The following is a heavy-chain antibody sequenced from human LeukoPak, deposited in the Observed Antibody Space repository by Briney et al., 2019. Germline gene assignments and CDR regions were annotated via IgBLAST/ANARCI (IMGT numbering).Heavy chain of an antibody. CDR2: IYHRGST. CDR3: ARSGVYTGYDAFDI. CDR1: GGSINISY. Sequence: PSETLSLTCTVSGGSINISYWSWIRQPPGKGLEWIGYIYHRGSTNYNPSLKSRITISVDTSKNQYSLNLSSVTAADTAVYYCARSGVYTGYDAFDIWGQGTRVTVSS. J-gene: IGHJ3*02. D-gene: IGHD6-13*01. V-gene: IGHV4-59*08.